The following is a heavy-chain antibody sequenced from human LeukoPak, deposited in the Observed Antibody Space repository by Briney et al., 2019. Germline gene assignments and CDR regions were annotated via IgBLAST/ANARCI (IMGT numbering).Heavy chain of an antibody. CDR2: INHSGSI. J-gene: IGHJ4*02. Sequence: SETLSLTCAVYGESFSGYYWSWIRQPPGKGLEWIGEINHSGSINYNPSLKSRVTVSADTSKNQFSLKLSSVTAADTAVYYCASSYYYGSGSYRPFYFDYWGQGTLVTVS. CDR3: ASSYYYGSGSYRPFYFDY. V-gene: IGHV4-34*01. CDR1: GESFSGYY. D-gene: IGHD3-10*01.